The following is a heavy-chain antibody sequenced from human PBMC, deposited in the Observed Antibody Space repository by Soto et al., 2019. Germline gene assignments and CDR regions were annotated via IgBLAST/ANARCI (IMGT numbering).Heavy chain of an antibody. J-gene: IGHJ6*01. CDR2: ITYSGTPT. CDR1: GCIHSTSA. V-gene: IGHV3-23*01. D-gene: IGHD3-10*01. Sequence: EGSLRLSCAAAGCIHSTSAMSWVRQAPGNGLEGVSTITYSGTPTYYAASVTGRFTISRDNSKNTLHLQMSSMIVDDTAVYDCATNTYKNGSRLHXWRQVSRGTVSX. CDR3: ATNTYKNGSRLHX.